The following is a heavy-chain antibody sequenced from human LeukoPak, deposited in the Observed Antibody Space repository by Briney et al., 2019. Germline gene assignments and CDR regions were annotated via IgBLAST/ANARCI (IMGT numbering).Heavy chain of an antibody. V-gene: IGHV1-24*01. D-gene: IGHD3-22*01. Sequence: ASVKVSCKVSGYTLTELSMHWVRQAPGKGLEWMGGFDPEDGETIYAQKFQGRVTMTEDTSTDTAYMELSSLRSEDTAVYYCARVNYYDSRGYRHFDYWGQGTLVTVSS. J-gene: IGHJ4*02. CDR1: GYTLTELS. CDR2: FDPEDGET. CDR3: ARVNYYDSRGYRHFDY.